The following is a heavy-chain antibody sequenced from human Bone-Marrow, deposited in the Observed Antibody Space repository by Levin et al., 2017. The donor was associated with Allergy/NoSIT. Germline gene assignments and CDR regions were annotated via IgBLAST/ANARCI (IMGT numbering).Heavy chain of an antibody. CDR1: GYTFTFYG. Sequence: GGSLRLSCKASGYTFTFYGISWVRQAPGQGLEWMGWISPYNGDTNYAQNLQDRVTMTTDTSTSTAHMELRSLRSDDTAVYYCAREMAETAADTFDFWGQGRMVTVSS. D-gene: IGHD2-8*01. CDR2: ISPYNGDT. V-gene: IGHV1-18*01. J-gene: IGHJ3*01. CDR3: AREMAETAADTFDF.